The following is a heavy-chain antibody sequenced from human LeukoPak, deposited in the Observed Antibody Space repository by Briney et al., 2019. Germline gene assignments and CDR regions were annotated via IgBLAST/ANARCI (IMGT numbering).Heavy chain of an antibody. Sequence: GGSLTLSCVASGFTFSSYAMTWVRQAPGKGLEWVSTITGSASTTYYADSVKGRFTISRDNSKNTLSLQLNSLRAVATAVYYCARARVWSGHFYSYYMDVWGRGTTVTVSS. V-gene: IGHV3-23*01. D-gene: IGHD3-3*01. CDR3: ARARVWSGHFYSYYMDV. CDR1: GFTFSSYA. J-gene: IGHJ6*03. CDR2: ITGSASTT.